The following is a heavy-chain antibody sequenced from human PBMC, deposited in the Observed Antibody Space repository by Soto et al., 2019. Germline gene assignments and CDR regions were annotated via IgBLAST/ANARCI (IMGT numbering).Heavy chain of an antibody. CDR2: MNPNSGNT. CDR1: GYTFTSYD. D-gene: IGHD6-13*01. Sequence: QVQLVQSGAEVKKPGASVKVSCKASGYTFTSYDINWVRQATGQGLEWMGWMNPNSGNTGYAQKFQGRVTMTRSTSISTAYLELICLRSEDAAVYYCARGRVTSSCWYHLYGMDVWGQGTRVTGSS. CDR3: ARGRVTSSCWYHLYGMDV. V-gene: IGHV1-8*01. J-gene: IGHJ6*02.